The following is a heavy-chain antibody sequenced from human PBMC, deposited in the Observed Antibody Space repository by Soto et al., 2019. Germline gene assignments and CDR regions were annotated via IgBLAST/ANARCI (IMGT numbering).Heavy chain of an antibody. J-gene: IGHJ3*02. CDR3: ARNHIAASGTSAYDI. V-gene: IGHV3-11*06. Sequence: PGGSLRLSCAASGFTFSDYYMSWIRQAPGKGLEWVSYISPSSSYTNYAVSVKGRFTISRDNAKNSVYLQMNSLRAEDTAVYYCARNHIAASGTSAYDIWGQGTMVTVS. D-gene: IGHD6-13*01. CDR1: GFTFSDYY. CDR2: ISPSSSYT.